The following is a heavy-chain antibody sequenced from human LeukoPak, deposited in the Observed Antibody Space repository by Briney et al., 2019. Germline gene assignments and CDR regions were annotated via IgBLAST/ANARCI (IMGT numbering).Heavy chain of an antibody. CDR3: ARVAYNWNYNYYYGMDV. J-gene: IGHJ6*02. Sequence: RASETLSLTCAVYGGSFSGYYWSWIRQHPGKGLEWIGNIYNSGSTYYNPSLKSRVTISVDTSKNQFSLKLSSVTAADTAVYYCARVAYNWNYNYYYGMDVWGQGTTVTVSS. D-gene: IGHD1-20*01. V-gene: IGHV4-34*09. CDR1: GGSFSGYY. CDR2: IYNSGST.